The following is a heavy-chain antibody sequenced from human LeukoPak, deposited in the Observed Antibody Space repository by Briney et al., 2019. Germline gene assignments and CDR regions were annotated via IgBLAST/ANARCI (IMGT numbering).Heavy chain of an antibody. J-gene: IGHJ4*02. D-gene: IGHD3-22*01. Sequence: SETLSLTCTVSGGSISSYYWSWIQQPPGKGLEWIGYIYYSGSTNYNPSLKSRVTISVDTSKNQFSLKLSSVTAADTAVYYCARSLTTGYYDSSGFDFDYWGQGTLVTVSS. CDR1: GGSISSYY. CDR2: IYYSGST. CDR3: ARSLTTGYYDSSGFDFDY. V-gene: IGHV4-59*08.